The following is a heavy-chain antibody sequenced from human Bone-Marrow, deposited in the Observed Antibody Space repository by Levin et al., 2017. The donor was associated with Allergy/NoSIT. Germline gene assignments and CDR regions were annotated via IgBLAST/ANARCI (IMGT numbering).Heavy chain of an antibody. CDR1: GGSISSYY. CDR2: FYDSGTT. J-gene: IGHJ2*01. Sequence: SETLSLTCTVSGGSISSYYWSWIRQPPGKGLEWIGYFYDSGTTNYSPSLRSRVTISVDTSKSQFSLELSSVTAADTAVYFCARSPHIAIAGTGFWYFDLWGRGTLVTVSS. CDR3: ARSPHIAIAGTGFWYFDL. V-gene: IGHV4-59*01. D-gene: IGHD6-13*01.